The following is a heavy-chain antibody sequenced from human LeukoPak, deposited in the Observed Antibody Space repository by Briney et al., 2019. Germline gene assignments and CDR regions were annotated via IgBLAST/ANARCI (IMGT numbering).Heavy chain of an antibody. CDR1: GFTFSSYG. CDR3: ARDLETPMVKFALDV. V-gene: IGHV3-30*02. Sequence: PGGSLRLSCAASGFTFSSYGMHWVRQAPGKGLEWVAFIRNDGSNKYYADSVKGRFTVSRDNSKNTLYLQMNSLRAEDTAVYYCARDLETPMVKFALDVWGQGTLVTVFS. J-gene: IGHJ4*02. CDR2: IRNDGSNK. D-gene: IGHD5-18*01.